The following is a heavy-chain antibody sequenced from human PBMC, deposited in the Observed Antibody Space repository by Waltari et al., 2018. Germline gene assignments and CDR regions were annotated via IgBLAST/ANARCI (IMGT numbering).Heavy chain of an antibody. CDR3: AKDFWVPSDV. CDR1: GFTFSSYA. Sequence: QVQVVESGGGVVQPGGSLRLSCAASGFTFSSYALHWVRQAPGRGLEWVAYIQPDGSNIHYGDSVKGRFTISRDNSKNTLYLEMNSLREEDTAVYYCAKDFWVPSDVWGQGTLVTVSS. CDR2: IQPDGSNI. D-gene: IGHD2-21*02. V-gene: IGHV3-30*02. J-gene: IGHJ4*02.